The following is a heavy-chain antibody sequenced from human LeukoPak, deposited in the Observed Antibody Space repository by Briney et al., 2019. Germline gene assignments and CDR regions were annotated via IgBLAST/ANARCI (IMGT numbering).Heavy chain of an antibody. D-gene: IGHD2-21*01. Sequence: GGSLRLSCAASGFPVSSKYMSWVRQAPGKGLEWVANINQDGSEKSYVDSVEGRFTISRDNAKKSLYLHVNSLRAEDTAVYYCARDIYGGHDYWGQGTLLTVSS. V-gene: IGHV3-7*04. CDR2: INQDGSEK. J-gene: IGHJ4*02. CDR1: GFPVSSKY. CDR3: ARDIYGGHDY.